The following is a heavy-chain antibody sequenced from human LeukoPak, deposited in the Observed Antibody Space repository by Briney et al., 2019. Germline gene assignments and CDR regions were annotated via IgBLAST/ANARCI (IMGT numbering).Heavy chain of an antibody. D-gene: IGHD5-18*01. Sequence: SETLSLTCTVSGGSVSSYYWSWIRQPPGKGLEWIGYIYYSGSTNYNPSLKSRVTISVDTSKNQFSLKLSSVTAADTAVYYCAREGSDTAMDSFDYRGQGTLVTVSS. V-gene: IGHV4-59*02. CDR2: IYYSGST. CDR1: GGSVSSYY. J-gene: IGHJ4*02. CDR3: AREGSDTAMDSFDY.